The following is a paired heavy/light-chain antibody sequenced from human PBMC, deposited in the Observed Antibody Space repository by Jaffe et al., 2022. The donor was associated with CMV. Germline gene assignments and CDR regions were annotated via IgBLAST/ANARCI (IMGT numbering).Light chain of an antibody. CDR2: LAS. J-gene: IGKJ1*01. CDR1: QSLLHSNGYTY. Sequence: DIVMTQSPLSLPVTPGEPASISCRSSQSLLHSNGYTYLDWYLQKPGQSPQLLIHLASNRASGVPDRLSGSGSGTDFTLKISRVEAEDVGVYYCMQALQTPLTFGQGTRVEIK. V-gene: IGKV2-28*01. CDR3: MQALQTPLT.
Heavy chain of an antibody. D-gene: IGHD5-12*01. Sequence: EVQLVESGGGLVQPGGSLRLSCVASGFTISGYWMTWVRQAPGKGLEWVANIKHDGSAKHYVDSVKGRFTISRDNAKYSLFLQMNSLRAEDTAVYYCARSLDGGYDSGTKYYASYYMDVWGKGTTLTVSS. CDR3: ARSLDGGYDSGTKYYASYYMDV. CDR1: GFTISGYW. CDR2: IKHDGSAK. V-gene: IGHV3-7*03. J-gene: IGHJ6*03.